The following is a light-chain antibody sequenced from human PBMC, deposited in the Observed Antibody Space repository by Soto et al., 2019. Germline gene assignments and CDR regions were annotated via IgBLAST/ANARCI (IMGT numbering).Light chain of an antibody. CDR2: DVY. J-gene: IGLJ3*02. V-gene: IGLV2-14*01. Sequence: QSALTQPASVSGSPGQSITISCTGTSSDVGAYDDVSWYQQHPGKAPKLIIYDVYNRPSGISHRFSCSMSGNTASLTIAGLQAEDEADYYCTSFTSRDTGVFGGGTKLTVL. CDR3: TSFTSRDTGV. CDR1: SSDVGAYDD.